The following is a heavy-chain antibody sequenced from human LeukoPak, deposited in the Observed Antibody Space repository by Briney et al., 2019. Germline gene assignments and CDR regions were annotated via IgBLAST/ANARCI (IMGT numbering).Heavy chain of an antibody. D-gene: IGHD6-13*01. CDR2: IYYSGST. Sequence: SETLSLTCTVSGGSISSSSYYWGWIRQPPGTGLEWIGSIYYSGSTYYNPSLKSRVTISVDTSKNQFSLKLSSVTAADTAVYYCARAGDSSSWYNFDYWGQGTLVTVSS. CDR1: GGSISSSSYY. CDR3: ARAGDSSSWYNFDY. V-gene: IGHV4-39*07. J-gene: IGHJ4*02.